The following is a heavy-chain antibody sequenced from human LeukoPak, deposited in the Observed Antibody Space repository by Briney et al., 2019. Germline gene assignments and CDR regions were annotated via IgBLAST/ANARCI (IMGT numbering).Heavy chain of an antibody. Sequence: GASVKVSCKASGYTFTSYGISWVRQAPGQGLEWMGWVSAYNGNTNYAQKLQGRVTMTTDTSTSTAYMELRSLRSEDTAVYYCARGPRLLRFLEPDYYYYYMDVWGKGTTVTVSS. CDR3: ARGPRLLRFLEPDYYYYYMDV. CDR2: VSAYNGNT. D-gene: IGHD3-3*01. CDR1: GYTFTSYG. V-gene: IGHV1-18*01. J-gene: IGHJ6*03.